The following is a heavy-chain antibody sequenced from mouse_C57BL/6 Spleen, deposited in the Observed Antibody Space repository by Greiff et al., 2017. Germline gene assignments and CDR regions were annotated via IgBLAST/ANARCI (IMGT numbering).Heavy chain of an antibody. J-gene: IGHJ4*01. CDR3: ARCSYAMDY. CDR2: IYPGGGYT. Sequence: QVQLKESGAELVRPGTSVKMSCKASGYTFTNYWIGWAKQRPGHGLEWIGDIYPGGGYTNYNEKFKGKATLTADKSSSTAYMQFSSLTSEDSAIYYCARCSYAMDYWGQGTSVTVSS. CDR1: GYTFTNYW. V-gene: IGHV1-63*01.